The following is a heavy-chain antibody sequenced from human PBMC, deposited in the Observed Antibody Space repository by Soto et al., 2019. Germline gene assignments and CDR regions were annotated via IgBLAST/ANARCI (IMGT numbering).Heavy chain of an antibody. J-gene: IGHJ4*02. CDR2: ISSNGENT. CDR3: VYWVSAQFDS. Sequence: PGGSLRLSCAASGFTSAYHAMNWVRQAPGKGLEWVSTISSNGENTHYADSVKGRFIISSDNSSNTVDLQMNSLRVEDTAVYYCVYWVSAQFDSCGQGTLLTVSS. D-gene: IGHD6-13*01. CDR1: GFTSAYHA. V-gene: IGHV3-23*01.